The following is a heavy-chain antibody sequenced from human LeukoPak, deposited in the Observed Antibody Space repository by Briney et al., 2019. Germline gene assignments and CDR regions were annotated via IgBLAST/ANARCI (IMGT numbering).Heavy chain of an antibody. D-gene: IGHD7-27*01. CDR1: GYKFTNYW. V-gene: IGHV5-51*01. CDR3: ARLDWGSEQPHRAGFDP. CDR2: ICPGDSDT. J-gene: IGHJ5*02. Sequence: KAGESLKISCKASGYKFTNYWIGWVRQMPGKGLEWMGIICPGDSDTRYSPSFQGQVTISADESISTAYLQWSSLKASDTAMYYCARLDWGSEQPHRAGFDPWGQGTLVTVSS.